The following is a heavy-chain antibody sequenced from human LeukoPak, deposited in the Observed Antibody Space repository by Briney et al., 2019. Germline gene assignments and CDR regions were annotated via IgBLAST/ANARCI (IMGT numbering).Heavy chain of an antibody. CDR2: ISSSGSTI. CDR1: GFTFSSYE. V-gene: IGHV3-48*03. Sequence: PGGSLRLSCAASGFTFSSYEMNWVRQAPGKGLEWVSYISSSGSTIYYADSVKGRFTISRDNAKNSLYLQMNSLRAEDTAVYYCARERAMVIRYFDYWGQATLVTVSS. J-gene: IGHJ4*02. D-gene: IGHD5-18*01. CDR3: ARERAMVIRYFDY.